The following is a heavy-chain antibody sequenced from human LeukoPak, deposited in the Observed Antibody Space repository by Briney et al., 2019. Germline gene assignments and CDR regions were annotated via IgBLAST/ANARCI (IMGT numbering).Heavy chain of an antibody. CDR3: ARQYHLLPDGMDV. CDR2: IYPGDSDT. CDR1: GYSFATYW. J-gene: IGHJ6*02. V-gene: IGHV5-51*01. D-gene: IGHD2-2*01. Sequence: GESLKISCKGSGYSFATYWIGWVRQMPGKGLAWMGIIYPGDSDTRYSPSFQGQVTISADKSINTAYLQWSSLKASDTAMYYCARQYHLLPDGMDVWGQGTTVTVSS.